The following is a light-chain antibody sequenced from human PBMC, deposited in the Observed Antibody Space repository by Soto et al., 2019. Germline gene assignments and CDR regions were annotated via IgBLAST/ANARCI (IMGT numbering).Light chain of an antibody. CDR2: EGN. CDR1: SSDIGSYNL. Sequence: QSALTQPASVSGSPGQSITISCTGTSSDIGSYNLVSWYQQHPGKAPKLMIYEGNKRPSGVSNRFSGSKSGNTASLTNSGLQAEDEADYYCCSYARRNTSVVFGGGTKVTVL. CDR3: CSYARRNTSVV. V-gene: IGLV2-23*01. J-gene: IGLJ2*01.